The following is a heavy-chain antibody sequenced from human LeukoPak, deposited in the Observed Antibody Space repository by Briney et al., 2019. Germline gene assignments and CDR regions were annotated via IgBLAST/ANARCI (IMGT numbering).Heavy chain of an antibody. J-gene: IGHJ6*03. Sequence: SETLSLTCAVYGGSFSGYYWSWIRQPPGKGLEWIGEINHSGSTNYNPSLKSRVTISVDASKNQFSLKLSSVTAADTAVYYCARGLVKPHTYYDFWTGYLSYYYYMDVWGEGTTVTVSS. V-gene: IGHV4-34*01. CDR1: GGSFSGYY. CDR3: ARGLVKPHTYYDFWTGYLSYYYYMDV. D-gene: IGHD3-3*01. CDR2: INHSGST.